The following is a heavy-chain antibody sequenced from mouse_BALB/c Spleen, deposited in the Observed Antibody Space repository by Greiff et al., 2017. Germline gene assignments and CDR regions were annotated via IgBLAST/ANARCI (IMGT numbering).Heavy chain of an antibody. CDR1: GFTFSSYA. Sequence: EVKLVESGGGLVKPGGSLKLSCAASGFTFSSYAMSWVRQTPEKRLEWVASISSGGSTYYPDSVKGRFTISRDNARNILYLQMSSLRSEDTAMYYCARGSYDYDDYAMDYWGQGTSVTVSS. CDR2: ISSGGST. J-gene: IGHJ4*01. V-gene: IGHV5-6-5*01. D-gene: IGHD2-4*01. CDR3: ARGSYDYDDYAMDY.